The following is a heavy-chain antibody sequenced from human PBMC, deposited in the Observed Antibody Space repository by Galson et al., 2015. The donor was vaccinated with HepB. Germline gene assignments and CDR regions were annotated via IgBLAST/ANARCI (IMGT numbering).Heavy chain of an antibody. CDR2: MNPNSGNT. D-gene: IGHD6-13*01. Sequence: SVKVSCKASGYTFTSYDINWVRQATGQGLEWMGWMNPNSGNTGYAQKFQGRVTMTRNTSISTAYMELSSLRSEDTAVYYCARVSGTRFWYYYYMDVWGKGATVTVSS. CDR1: GYTFTSYD. CDR3: ARVSGTRFWYYYYMDV. J-gene: IGHJ6*03. V-gene: IGHV1-8*01.